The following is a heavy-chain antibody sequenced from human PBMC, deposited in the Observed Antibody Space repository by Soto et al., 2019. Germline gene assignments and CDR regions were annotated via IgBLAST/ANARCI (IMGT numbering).Heavy chain of an antibody. CDR3: ARGEGSRLYYYYGMDV. CDR1: GVTFSRYA. D-gene: IGHD2-15*01. Sequence: QVQLVESGGGVVQPGRSLRLSCAASGVTFSRYAMHWVRQAPGKGLEWVAVISYDGSNKYYVDSVKGRFTIARDNSENTMYLQMNSLSAEDTAVYYCARGEGSRLYYYYGMDVWGQGTTVTVSS. J-gene: IGHJ6*02. CDR2: ISYDGSNK. V-gene: IGHV3-30-3*01.